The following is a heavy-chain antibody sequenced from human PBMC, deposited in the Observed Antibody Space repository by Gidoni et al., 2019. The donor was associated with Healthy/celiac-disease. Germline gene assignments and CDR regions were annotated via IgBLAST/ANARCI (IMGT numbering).Heavy chain of an antibody. Sequence: QVQLVESGGGVVQPGGSLRLSCAASGFTFSSYGMHWVRQAPGKGLEWVAFIRYDGSNKYYADSVKGRFTISRDNSKNTLYLQMNSLRAEDTAVYYCAKVAHYYDSSGPSYFDYWGQGTLVTVSS. CDR1: GFTFSSYG. V-gene: IGHV3-30*02. J-gene: IGHJ4*02. CDR3: AKVAHYYDSSGPSYFDY. D-gene: IGHD3-22*01. CDR2: IRYDGSNK.